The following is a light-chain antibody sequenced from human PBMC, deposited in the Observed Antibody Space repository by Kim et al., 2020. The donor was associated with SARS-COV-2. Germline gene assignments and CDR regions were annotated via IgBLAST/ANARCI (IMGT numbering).Light chain of an antibody. CDR1: QNIRTW. V-gene: IGKV1-5*03. Sequence: DIQMTQSPSTLSASVGDRVTITCRASQNIRTWLAWDQQKPGKAPKVLIYKASSLESGVPLRFSGSGSGTEFTLTISSLQPDDFATYYCQQYHSYSPFGQGTKVEIK. CDR3: QQYHSYSP. CDR2: KAS. J-gene: IGKJ1*01.